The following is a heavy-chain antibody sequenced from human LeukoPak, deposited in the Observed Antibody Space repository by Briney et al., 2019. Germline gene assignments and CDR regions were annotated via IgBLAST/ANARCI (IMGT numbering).Heavy chain of an antibody. D-gene: IGHD5-18*01. J-gene: IGHJ4*02. CDR1: GFTVSSNY. CDR3: ARARGYSYGPYGY. CDR2: IYSGGST. V-gene: IGHV3-53*01. Sequence: PGGSLRLSCAASGFTVSSNYMSWVRQAPGKGLEWVSVIYSGGSTYYADSVKGRFTISRDNSKNTLYLQMNSLRAEDTAVYYCARARGYSYGPYGYWGQGTLVTVSS.